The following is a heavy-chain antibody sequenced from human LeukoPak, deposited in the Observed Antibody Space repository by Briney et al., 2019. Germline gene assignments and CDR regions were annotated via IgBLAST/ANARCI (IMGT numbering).Heavy chain of an antibody. V-gene: IGHV3-33*08. CDR2: IWYDGSNQ. CDR1: GFTFSSSA. J-gene: IGHJ4*02. CDR3: ATDRNSGKYYDY. D-gene: IGHD1-26*01. Sequence: GGSLRLSCAASGFTFSSSAMSWVRQAPGKGLEWVAVIWYDGSNQYYVDSVKGRFTVSRDNAKNTLYLQMNSLRVEDTAVYYCATDRNSGKYYDYWGQGTLVTVSS.